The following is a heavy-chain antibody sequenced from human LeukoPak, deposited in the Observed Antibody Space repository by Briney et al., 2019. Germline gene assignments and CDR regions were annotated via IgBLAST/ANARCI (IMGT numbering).Heavy chain of an antibody. CDR1: GFTFSSYA. Sequence: PGGSLRLSCAASGFTFSSYAMSWVRQAPGKGLEWVSAISGSGGSTYYADSVKGRFTISRDNSKNTLYLQMNSLRAEDTAVYYCAKVSSSSWFNALDYWGQGTLVTVSS. CDR3: AKVSSSSWFNALDY. J-gene: IGHJ4*02. CDR2: ISGSGGST. D-gene: IGHD6-13*01. V-gene: IGHV3-23*01.